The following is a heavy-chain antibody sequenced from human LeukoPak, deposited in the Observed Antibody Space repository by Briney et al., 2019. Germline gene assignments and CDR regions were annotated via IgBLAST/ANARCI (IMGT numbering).Heavy chain of an antibody. Sequence: GGSLRLSCAASGLTFSDHAMSWVRQAPGKGLEWVSVISGSGDSSYSADSVKGRFTISRDNSKNTLYLQMNSLRAEDTAVYYCAKEGGWEYCSGGSCPFDYWGQGTPVTVSS. CDR1: GLTFSDHA. CDR3: AKEGGWEYCSGGSCPFDY. V-gene: IGHV3-23*01. J-gene: IGHJ4*02. D-gene: IGHD2-15*01. CDR2: ISGSGDSS.